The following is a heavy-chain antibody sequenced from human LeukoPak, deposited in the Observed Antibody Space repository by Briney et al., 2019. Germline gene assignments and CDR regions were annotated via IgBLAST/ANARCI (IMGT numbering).Heavy chain of an antibody. Sequence: AASVKVSCKASGGTFSSYAISWVRQAPGQGLEWVGGIIPIFGTANYAQKFQGRVTITADESTSTAYMELSSLRSEDTAVYYCATGSNKPQGYYYYMDVWGKGTTVTVSS. J-gene: IGHJ6*03. CDR3: ATGSNKPQGYYYYMDV. CDR1: GGTFSSYA. V-gene: IGHV1-69*13. CDR2: IIPIFGTA. D-gene: IGHD4-11*01.